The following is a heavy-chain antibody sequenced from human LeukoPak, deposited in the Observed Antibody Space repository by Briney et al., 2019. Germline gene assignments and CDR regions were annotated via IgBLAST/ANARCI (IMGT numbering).Heavy chain of an antibody. CDR2: ISGSGGST. J-gene: IGHJ4*02. Sequence: GGSLRLSCAASGFTFSSYAMSWVRQAPGKGLEGVSAISGSGGSTYYADSVKGRFTISRDNSKNALYLQMNSLRAEDTAVYYCAKVITYFYDRSGYSPLGYWGQGTRVTVSS. V-gene: IGHV3-23*01. CDR3: AKVITYFYDRSGYSPLGY. D-gene: IGHD3-22*01. CDR1: GFTFSSYA.